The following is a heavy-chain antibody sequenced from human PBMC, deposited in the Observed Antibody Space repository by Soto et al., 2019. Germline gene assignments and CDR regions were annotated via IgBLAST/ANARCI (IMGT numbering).Heavy chain of an antibody. V-gene: IGHV3-23*01. D-gene: IGHD4-17*01. CDR3: ARDLYREIDYGGPHDAFDI. CDR1: GFTFSSYA. CDR2: ISGSGGST. J-gene: IGHJ3*02. Sequence: GSLRLSCAASGFTFSSYAMSWVRQAPGKGLEWVSAISGSGGSTYYADSVKGRFTISRDNSKNTLYLQMNSLRAEDTAVYYCARDLYREIDYGGPHDAFDIWGQGTMVTVSS.